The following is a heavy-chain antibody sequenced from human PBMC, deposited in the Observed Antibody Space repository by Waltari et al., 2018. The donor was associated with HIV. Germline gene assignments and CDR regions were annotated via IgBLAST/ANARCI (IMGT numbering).Heavy chain of an antibody. V-gene: IGHV1-2*02. CDR2: INLKTGGT. CDR3: ARDGDVGSTDY. CDR1: GYTFPDYY. J-gene: IGHJ4*02. D-gene: IGHD1-26*01. Sequence: QVQLVQSGAEVKKPGASVKVSCKASGYTFPDYYIHWVRRAPGQGLAWMGWINLKTGGTNYAQTFQRRVSMTRASSINTAFMELYRLRFDDTAIYDCARDGDVGSTDYWGQGTLVTVSS.